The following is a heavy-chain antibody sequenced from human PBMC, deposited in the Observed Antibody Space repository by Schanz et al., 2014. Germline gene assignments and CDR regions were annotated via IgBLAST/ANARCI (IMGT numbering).Heavy chain of an antibody. CDR2: LWHDGSKK. V-gene: IGHV3-33*01. D-gene: IGHD3-22*01. CDR3: ARPPHDSSGYYPFDY. CDR1: GFTFSSYD. J-gene: IGHJ4*02. Sequence: QVQLVESGGGVVQPGRSLRLSCVASGFTFSSYDVFWVRQAPGKGLEWVAILWHDGSKKYYADSVKGRFTISRDNSKSTLYVEMNSLRVEDTAVYYCARPPHDSSGYYPFDYWGQGTLVTGSS.